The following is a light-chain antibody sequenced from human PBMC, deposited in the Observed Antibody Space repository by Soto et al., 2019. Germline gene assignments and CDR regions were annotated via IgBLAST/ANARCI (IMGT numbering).Light chain of an antibody. CDR2: AAA. CDR3: QQSHSPPWT. J-gene: IGKJ1*01. CDR1: QSIGNY. V-gene: IGKV1-39*01. Sequence: DIQMTQSPSSLSASVGDRVTITCRASQSIGNYLNWYQHKPGKAPKVLIFAAATLQRGVPSRFGGSGSGTDFTLTISGLQPDDFAIYYCQQSHSPPWTFGQGTRVDIK.